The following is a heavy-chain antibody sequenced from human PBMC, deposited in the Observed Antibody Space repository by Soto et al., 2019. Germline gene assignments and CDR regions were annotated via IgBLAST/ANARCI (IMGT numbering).Heavy chain of an antibody. Sequence: QVQLQQWGAGLLKPSETLSLTFAVYGGSFSGYYWSWIRQPPGKGLEWIGEINHSGSTNYNPSLKSRVTRPVDKSKNQVSLKLSSGAAADTAVYYCARRGTVDSAMVSWFDPWGQGTLVTVSS. CDR1: GGSFSGYY. V-gene: IGHV4-34*01. J-gene: IGHJ5*02. D-gene: IGHD5-18*01. CDR2: INHSGST. CDR3: ARRGTVDSAMVSWFDP.